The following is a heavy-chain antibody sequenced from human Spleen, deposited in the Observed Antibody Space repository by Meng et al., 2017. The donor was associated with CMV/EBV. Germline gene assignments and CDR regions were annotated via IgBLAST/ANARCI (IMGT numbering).Heavy chain of an antibody. Sequence: LRLSFTVSGGSISSGGYYWSWILQHPGKGLEWIGYIYYSGSTYDNPSLKSRVTISVDTSKNQFSLKLSSVTAADTAVYYCAREGGAEIRRFLEWSKDYYYGMDVWGQGTTVTVSS. CDR3: AREGGAEIRRFLEWSKDYYYGMDV. D-gene: IGHD3-3*01. CDR2: IYYSGST. CDR1: GGSISSGGYY. V-gene: IGHV4-31*03. J-gene: IGHJ6*02.